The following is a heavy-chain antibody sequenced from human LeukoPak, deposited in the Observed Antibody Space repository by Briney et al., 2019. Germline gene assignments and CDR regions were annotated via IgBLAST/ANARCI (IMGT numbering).Heavy chain of an antibody. J-gene: IGHJ4*02. Sequence: SETLSLTCAVYGGSFSGYYWSWIRQPPGKGLEWIGEINHSGSTNYNPSLKSRVTISVDTSKNQFSLKLSSVTAADTAVYYCARHVSHSSGYPQYYFDYWGQGTLVTVSS. CDR3: ARHVSHSSGYPQYYFDY. V-gene: IGHV4-34*01. D-gene: IGHD3-22*01. CDR2: INHSGST. CDR1: GGSFSGYY.